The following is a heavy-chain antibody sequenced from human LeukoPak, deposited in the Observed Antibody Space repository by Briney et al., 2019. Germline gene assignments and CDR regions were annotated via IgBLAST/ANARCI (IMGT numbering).Heavy chain of an antibody. D-gene: IGHD3-16*01. CDR3: AKRERGYYFDY. CDR1: GFTFTKYA. Sequence: PGGSLRLSCAASGFTFTKYAMTWVRQAPGKGLEWVSIIIGSGDITYYADSVKGRFTVSRDNSKNTLYLQMNSLRAEDTAVYYCAKRERGYYFDYWGQGTLVTVSS. CDR2: IIGSGDIT. V-gene: IGHV3-23*01. J-gene: IGHJ4*02.